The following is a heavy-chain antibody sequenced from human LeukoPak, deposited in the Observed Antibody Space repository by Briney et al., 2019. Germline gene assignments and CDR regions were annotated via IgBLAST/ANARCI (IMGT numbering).Heavy chain of an antibody. V-gene: IGHV4-59*01. D-gene: IGHD3-16*01. Sequence: PSETLSLTCSVSGGSITNYYWSWLRQPPGRGLEWIWYIYYTENTYYNPSLKSRVTISVDTSQNEVSLNLTSVTAADTAVYYCARGVGALGYWGQGTLVTVSS. CDR2: IYYTENT. J-gene: IGHJ4*02. CDR3: ARGVGALGY. CDR1: GGSITNYY.